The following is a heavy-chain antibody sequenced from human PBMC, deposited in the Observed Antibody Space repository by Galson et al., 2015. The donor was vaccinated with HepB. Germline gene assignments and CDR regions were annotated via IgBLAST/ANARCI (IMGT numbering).Heavy chain of an antibody. CDR2: IYSGGST. CDR3: ARDYDRRYNFDY. CDR1: GFTVSTNY. J-gene: IGHJ4*02. D-gene: IGHD3-22*01. Sequence: SLRLSCAASGFTVSTNYMSWVRQAPGKGLEWVSAIYSGGSTYYADSVKGRFTISRDNSRNTVYLQMNSLRAEDTAVYYCARDYDRRYNFDYWGQGILVTVSS. V-gene: IGHV3-66*01.